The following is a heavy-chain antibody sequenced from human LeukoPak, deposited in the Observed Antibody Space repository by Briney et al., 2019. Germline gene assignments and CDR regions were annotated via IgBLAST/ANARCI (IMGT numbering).Heavy chain of an antibody. Sequence: GGSLRLACAASGFTFSTYAMTWVRQAPGKGLEWVSGINSNGDEIYYADSVRGRFTISRDNSNNALYLQMDSLRAEDTAVYYCANWIGSSSRDYWGQGTLVTVSS. CDR1: GFTFSTYA. D-gene: IGHD6-6*01. CDR3: ANWIGSSSRDY. J-gene: IGHJ4*02. V-gene: IGHV3-23*01. CDR2: INSNGDEI.